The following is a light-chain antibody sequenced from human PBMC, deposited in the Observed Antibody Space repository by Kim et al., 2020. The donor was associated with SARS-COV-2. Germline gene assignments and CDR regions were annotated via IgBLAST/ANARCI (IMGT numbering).Light chain of an antibody. J-gene: IGKJ1*01. CDR2: KAS. CDR3: QQYDTYWRT. Sequence: ASVGDRVTITCRASQNINNWLAWYQQKAGKAPKLLIYKASTLESGVPSRFSGSASGTEFTLTISSLQPDDFAAYYCQQYDTYWRTFGQGTKVDIK. V-gene: IGKV1-5*03. CDR1: QNINNW.